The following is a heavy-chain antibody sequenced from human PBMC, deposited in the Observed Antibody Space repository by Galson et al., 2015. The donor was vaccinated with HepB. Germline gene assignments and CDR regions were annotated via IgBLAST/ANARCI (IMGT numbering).Heavy chain of an antibody. CDR1: GGSISSSSYY. J-gene: IGHJ4*02. CDR2: IYYSGST. CDR3: ARLRYYDILTGYPSFFDY. Sequence: LTCTVSGGSISSSSYYWGWIRQPPGKGLEWIGSIYYSGSTYYNPSLKSRVTISVDTSKNQFSLKLSSVTAADTAVYYCARLRYYDILTGYPSFFDYWGQGTLVTVSS. D-gene: IGHD3-9*01. V-gene: IGHV4-39*01.